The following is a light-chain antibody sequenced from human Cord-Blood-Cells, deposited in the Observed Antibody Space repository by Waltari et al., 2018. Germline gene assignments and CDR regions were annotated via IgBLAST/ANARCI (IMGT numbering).Light chain of an antibody. J-gene: IGKJ5*01. CDR1: QSVSSY. CDR2: DAS. CDR3: QQRSNWIT. V-gene: IGKV3-11*01. Sequence: EIVLTQSPATLSLSPGERATLSCRASQSVSSYLAWYQQKPGQAPRLLIYDASNRATGIPARFSGSWSGTDFTLTISSLDPEDFAVYYCQQRSNWITFGQGTRLEIK.